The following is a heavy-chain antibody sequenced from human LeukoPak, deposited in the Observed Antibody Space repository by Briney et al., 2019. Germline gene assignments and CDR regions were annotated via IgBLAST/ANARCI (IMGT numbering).Heavy chain of an antibody. CDR1: GGSISSYY. V-gene: IGHV4-59*01. Sequence: SETLSLTCTVSGGSISSYYWSWIRQPPGKGLEWIGYIYYSGSTNYNPSLKSRVTISVDTSKNQFSLKLSSVTAADTAVYYCARDLGGSYFGHWGQGTLVTVSS. J-gene: IGHJ4*02. CDR3: ARDLGGSYFGH. CDR2: IYYSGST. D-gene: IGHD3-3*01.